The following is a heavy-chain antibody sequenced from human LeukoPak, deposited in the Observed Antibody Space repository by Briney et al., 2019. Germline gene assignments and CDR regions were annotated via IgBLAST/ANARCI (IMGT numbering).Heavy chain of an antibody. V-gene: IGHV4-34*01. CDR2: INHSGST. CDR1: GGSFSGYY. CDR3: ARVYDFWSGYYKPLYNWFDP. Sequence: SSEALSLNCAVYGGSFSGYYWSWIRQPPGKGLEWIGEINHSGSTNYNPSLKSRVTISVDTSKNQFSLKLSSVTAADTAVYYCARVYDFWSGYYKPLYNWFDPWGQGTLVTVSS. D-gene: IGHD3-3*01. J-gene: IGHJ5*02.